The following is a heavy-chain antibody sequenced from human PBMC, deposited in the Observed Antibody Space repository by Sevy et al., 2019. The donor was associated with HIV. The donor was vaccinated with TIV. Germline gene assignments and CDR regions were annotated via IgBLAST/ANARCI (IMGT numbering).Heavy chain of an antibody. J-gene: IGHJ5*02. CDR2: INESGIT. Sequence: SETLSLTCAVHDGSFSGYYWNWIRQLPGKGLEWIGEINESGITNYNPSLKSRVTISVDTSKKEFSLQLNSVTAADTAVDFCARSPPVVVVPGAPSWFDPWGQGTLVTVSS. CDR1: DGSFSGYY. D-gene: IGHD2-2*01. V-gene: IGHV4-34*01. CDR3: ARSPPVVVVPGAPSWFDP.